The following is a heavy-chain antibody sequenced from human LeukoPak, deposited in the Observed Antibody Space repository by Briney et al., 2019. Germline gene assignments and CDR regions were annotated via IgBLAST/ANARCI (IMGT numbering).Heavy chain of an antibody. CDR1: GFTFSSYS. CDR2: ISSSSSYV. D-gene: IGHD6-19*01. V-gene: IGHV3-21*01. Sequence: GGSLRLSCAASGFTFSSYSMNWVRQAPGKGLEWVSSISSSSSYVYYADSVKGRFTISRDNAKNSLYLQMNSLRAEDTAVYYCARDGGLPFRTVAGPLYYWGQGTLVTVSS. J-gene: IGHJ4*02. CDR3: ARDGGLPFRTVAGPLYY.